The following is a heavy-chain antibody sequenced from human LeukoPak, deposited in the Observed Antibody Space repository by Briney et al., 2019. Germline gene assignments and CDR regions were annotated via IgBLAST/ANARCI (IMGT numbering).Heavy chain of an antibody. D-gene: IGHD6-19*01. V-gene: IGHV3-48*02. Sequence: PGGSLRLSCAASGFTFSSYWMSWVRQAPGKGLEWVSYISSSSSTIYYADSVKGRFTISRDNAKNSLYLQMNSLRDEDTAVYYCASIAVADPAGAFDIWGQGTMVTVSS. CDR3: ASIAVADPAGAFDI. CDR1: GFTFSSYW. CDR2: ISSSSSTI. J-gene: IGHJ3*02.